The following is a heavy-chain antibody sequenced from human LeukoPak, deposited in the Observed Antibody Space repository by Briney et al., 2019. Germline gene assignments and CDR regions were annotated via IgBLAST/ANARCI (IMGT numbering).Heavy chain of an antibody. Sequence: GGSLRLSCAASGFTVSSNFMTWVRQAPGKGLEWVSIIYSGGDTYYADSVKGRFTISRDNSKNTLYLQMNSLRAEDTAIYYCAKDGGSRYCSSAGCDPFRYWGQGTLVTVSS. J-gene: IGHJ4*02. CDR1: GFTVSSNF. CDR2: IYSGGDT. CDR3: AKDGGSRYCSSAGCDPFRY. D-gene: IGHD2-2*01. V-gene: IGHV3-53*01.